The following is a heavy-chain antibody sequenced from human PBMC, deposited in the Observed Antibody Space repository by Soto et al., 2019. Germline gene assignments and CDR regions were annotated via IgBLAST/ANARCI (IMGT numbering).Heavy chain of an antibody. D-gene: IGHD3-3*01. CDR1: GGSFSGYY. CDR2: INHSGST. Sequence: SETLSLTCAVYGGSFSGYYWSWIRQPPGKGLEWIGEINHSGSTNYNPSLKSRVTISVDTSKNQFSLKVSSVTAADTAVYYCARHRRFTPVDWSGYSKTWFDPWGQGIRVTVSS. V-gene: IGHV4-34*01. CDR3: ARHRRFTPVDWSGYSKTWFDP. J-gene: IGHJ5*01.